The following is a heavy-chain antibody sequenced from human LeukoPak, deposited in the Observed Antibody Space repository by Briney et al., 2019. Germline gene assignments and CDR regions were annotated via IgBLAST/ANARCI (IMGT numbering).Heavy chain of an antibody. J-gene: IGHJ6*03. V-gene: IGHV3-21*01. CDR3: ARVMMGATVTTFHYYCMDV. D-gene: IGHD4-11*01. Sequence: GGSLRLSCAACGFTFSHYSIDWVRQAPGKGLERVASNTSSSSHIYYADSVKGRFTISRDNAKNEVYLQMNSLRAEDMAIYYCARVMMGATVTTFHYYCMDVWGVGTTVTVSS. CDR1: GFTFSHYS. CDR2: NTSSSSHI.